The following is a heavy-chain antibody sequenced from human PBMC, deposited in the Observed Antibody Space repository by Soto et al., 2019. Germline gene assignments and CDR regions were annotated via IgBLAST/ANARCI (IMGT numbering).Heavy chain of an antibody. D-gene: IGHD5-12*01. CDR3: ARHSGYDYVFDY. CDR1: GYTFTGYY. CDR2: NNPNNGDT. J-gene: IGHJ4*02. Sequence: QVQLVQSGAEVKKPGASVKVSCKASGYTFTGYYIHWVRQAPGQGLEWMGWNNPNNGDTIYARKLQGRVTMTRDTSTSTAYMEMSSLTFDDTAVYYCARHSGYDYVFDYWGQGTLVTVSS. V-gene: IGHV1-2*02.